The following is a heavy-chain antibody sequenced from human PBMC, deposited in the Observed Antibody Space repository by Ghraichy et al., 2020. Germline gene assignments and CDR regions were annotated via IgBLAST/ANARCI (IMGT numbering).Heavy chain of an antibody. Sequence: SETLSLTCAVYGGSFSGYYWSWIRQPPGKGLEWIGEINHSGSTNYNPSLKSRVTISVDTSKNQFSLKLSSVTAADTAVYYCARHHSILAPVLYWFDPWGQGTLVTVSS. CDR1: GGSFSGYY. J-gene: IGHJ5*02. V-gene: IGHV4-34*01. D-gene: IGHD4-11*01. CDR3: ARHHSILAPVLYWFDP. CDR2: INHSGST.